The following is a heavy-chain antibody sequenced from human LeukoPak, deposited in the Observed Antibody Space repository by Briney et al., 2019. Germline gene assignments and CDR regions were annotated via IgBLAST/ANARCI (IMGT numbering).Heavy chain of an antibody. CDR3: AKGQYQLLFVSLRGYYFDY. CDR1: GFTFSSYA. J-gene: IGHJ4*02. V-gene: IGHV3-23*01. D-gene: IGHD2-2*01. CDR2: ISGSGGST. Sequence: PGGSLRLSCAASGFTFSSYAMSWVRQAPGKGLEWVSAISGSGGSTYYADSVKGRFTISRDNSKSTLYVQMNSLRAEDTAVYYCAKGQYQLLFVSLRGYYFDYWGQGTLVTVSS.